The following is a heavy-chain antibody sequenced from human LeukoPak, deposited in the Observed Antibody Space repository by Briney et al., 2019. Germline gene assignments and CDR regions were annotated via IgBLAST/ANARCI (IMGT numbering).Heavy chain of an antibody. V-gene: IGHV4-59*08. CDR3: ARLSTMTTGKDAFDI. J-gene: IGHJ3*02. D-gene: IGHD4-17*01. CDR2: IYYSGST. Sequence: SETLSLTCTVSGGSISSYYWNWIRQPPGKGLEWIGYIYYSGSTNYNPSLKSRVTISVDTSKNQFSLKLSSVTAADTAVYYCARLSTMTTGKDAFDIWGQGTMVTVSS. CDR1: GGSISSYY.